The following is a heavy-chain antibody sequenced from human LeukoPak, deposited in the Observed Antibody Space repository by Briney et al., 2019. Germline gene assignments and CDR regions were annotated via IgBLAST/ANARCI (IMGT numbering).Heavy chain of an antibody. J-gene: IGHJ4*02. D-gene: IGHD6-19*01. CDR2: IYYSGST. V-gene: IGHV4-31*03. CDR3: ARDSSGWYGVLY. CDR1: GGSISSGGYY. Sequence: SETLSLTCTVSGGSISSGGYYWSWIRQHPGKGLEWIGYIYYSGSTYYNPSLKSRVTISVDTSKNQLSLKLSSVTAADTAVYYCARDSSGWYGVLYWGQGTLVTVSS.